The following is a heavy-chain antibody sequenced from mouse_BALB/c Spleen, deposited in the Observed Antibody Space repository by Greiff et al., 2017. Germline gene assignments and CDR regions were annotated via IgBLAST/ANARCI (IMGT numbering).Heavy chain of an antibody. CDR3: AETARATYYFDY. D-gene: IGHD3-2*01. J-gene: IGHJ2*01. CDR2: IDPANGNT. Sequence: EVQLVESGAELVKPGASVKLSCTASGFNIKDSYMHWVKQRPEQGLEWIGRIDPANGNTKYDPKFQGKATITADTSSNTAYLQLSSLTSEDTAVYYCAETARATYYFDYWGQGTTLTVSS. V-gene: IGHV14-3*02. CDR1: GFNIKDSY.